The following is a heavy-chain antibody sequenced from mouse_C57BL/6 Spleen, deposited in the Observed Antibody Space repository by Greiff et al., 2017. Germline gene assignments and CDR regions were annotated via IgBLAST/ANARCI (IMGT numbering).Heavy chain of an antibody. CDR2: ILPGRGST. D-gene: IGHD2-4*01. J-gene: IGHJ4*01. CDR1: GYTFTGYW. CDR3: ARGFRYDYDAAMDY. V-gene: IGHV1-9*01. Sequence: QVQLQQSGAELMKPGASVKLSCKATGYTFTGYWIEWVKQRPGHGLEWIGEILPGRGSTNYNEKFKGKATFTADTSSNTAYMQLSSLTTEDSAIYYCARGFRYDYDAAMDYWGQGTSVTVSS.